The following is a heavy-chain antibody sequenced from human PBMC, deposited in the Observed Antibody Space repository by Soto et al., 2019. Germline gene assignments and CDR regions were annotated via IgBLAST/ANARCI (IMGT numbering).Heavy chain of an antibody. V-gene: IGHV4-34*01. Sequence: PSETLSLTCAVYGGSFSGYYWSWIRQPPGKGLEWIGEINHSGSTNYNPSLKSRVTISVDTSKNQFSLKLSSVTAADTAVYYCARTKGYRIYYYGMDVWGQGTTVTVSS. CDR2: INHSGST. CDR1: GGSFSGYY. CDR3: ARTKGYRIYYYGMDV. D-gene: IGHD1-1*01. J-gene: IGHJ6*02.